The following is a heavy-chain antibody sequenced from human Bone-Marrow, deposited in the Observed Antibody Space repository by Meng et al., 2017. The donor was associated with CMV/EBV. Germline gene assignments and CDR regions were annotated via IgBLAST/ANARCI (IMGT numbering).Heavy chain of an antibody. Sequence: GTFSSSDISWVRQAPGQGLEWMGGIVPFFGAANYAQKFQGRITITTDEFTTTAYMELSSLRSEDTAVYYCASSYYYDSSGYVYFDFWGQGTLVTVSS. V-gene: IGHV1-69*05. CDR1: GTFSSSD. J-gene: IGHJ4*02. CDR2: IVPFFGAA. CDR3: ASSYYYDSSGYVYFDF. D-gene: IGHD3-22*01.